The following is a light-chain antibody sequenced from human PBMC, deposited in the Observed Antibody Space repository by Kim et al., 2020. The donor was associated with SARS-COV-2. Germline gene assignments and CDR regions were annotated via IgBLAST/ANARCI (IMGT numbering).Light chain of an antibody. Sequence: DIHMSQSPSSLSASVGDRITITCRASQSINSHLNWYQQKPGKAPKVLIYTASSLQSGVPARFSGSGSGTDFTLTINNLQPEDFATYYCQQSYSFPLTFGQGTKVDIK. CDR1: QSINSH. CDR2: TAS. J-gene: IGKJ1*01. CDR3: QQSYSFPLT. V-gene: IGKV1-39*01.